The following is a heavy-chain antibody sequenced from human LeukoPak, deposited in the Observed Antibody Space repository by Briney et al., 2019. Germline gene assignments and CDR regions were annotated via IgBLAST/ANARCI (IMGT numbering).Heavy chain of an antibody. CDR2: IYSSGSA. CDR3: VREGVYSSGLDY. Sequence: GGSLRLSCAASGFTFNNYDINWVRQAPGKGLEWVSIIYSSGSAYYADSAKGRFTISRDNSKNTLYLQMNSLRAEDTAVYYCVREGVYSSGLDYWGQGTLVTVSS. V-gene: IGHV3-66*01. J-gene: IGHJ4*02. CDR1: GFTFNNYD. D-gene: IGHD6-19*01.